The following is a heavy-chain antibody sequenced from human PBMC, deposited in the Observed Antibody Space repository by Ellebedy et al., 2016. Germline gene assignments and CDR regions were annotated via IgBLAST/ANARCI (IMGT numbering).Heavy chain of an antibody. CDR3: AKDKRMITFGGVIDY. V-gene: IGHV3-9*01. D-gene: IGHD3-16*01. CDR1: GFTFSSYA. Sequence: GGSLRLSCAASGFTFSSYAMSRVHQAPGKGLAWVSGISWNSGSIGYADSVKGRFTISRDNAKNSLYLQMNSLRAEDTALYYCAKDKRMITFGGVIDYWGQGTLVTVSS. CDR2: ISWNSGSI. J-gene: IGHJ4*02.